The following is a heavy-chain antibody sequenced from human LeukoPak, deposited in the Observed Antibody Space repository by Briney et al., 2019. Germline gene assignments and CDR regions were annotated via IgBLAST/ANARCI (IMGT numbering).Heavy chain of an antibody. V-gene: IGHV4-59*01. D-gene: IGHD1-26*01. CDR1: GGSISSYY. CDR2: IYYSGST. Sequence: PSETLSLTCTVSGGSISSYYWSWIRRPPGKGLEWIGYIYYSGSTNYNPSLKSRVTISVDTSKNQFSLKLSSVAAADTAVYYCAGGASDVGSSYYYYYYMDVWGKGTTVTISS. J-gene: IGHJ6*03. CDR3: AGGASDVGSSYYYYYYMDV.